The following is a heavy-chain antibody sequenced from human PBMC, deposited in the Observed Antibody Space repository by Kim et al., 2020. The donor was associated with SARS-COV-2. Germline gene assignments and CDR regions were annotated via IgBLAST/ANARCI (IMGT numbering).Heavy chain of an antibody. CDR1: GFTLRSNG. J-gene: IGHJ4*02. D-gene: IGHD1-26*01. V-gene: IGHV3-23*01. CDR2: ISGGSSGP. CDR3: VGHGRFST. Sequence: GGSLRLSCAASGFTLRSNGMSWVRQAPGKGLEWVSDISGGSSGPFYADSVKGRFTISRDDSKDTVYLQMNSLIGEDTAVYYCVGHGRFSTWGQGTLVTVS.